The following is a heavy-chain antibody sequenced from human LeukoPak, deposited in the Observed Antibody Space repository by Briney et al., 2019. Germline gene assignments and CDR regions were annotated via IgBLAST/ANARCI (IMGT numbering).Heavy chain of an antibody. V-gene: IGHV4-59*08. J-gene: IGHJ4*02. CDR1: GGSISNSY. CDR3: ARRRGDFWSDYYAFDY. Sequence: PSETLSLTCTVSGGSISNSYWSWIRQPPGKGLEWNGYIYYSGSTNYDPSLTSRVTISLDTSKNQFSLKLSSVTAADTAVYYCARRRGDFWSDYYAFDYWGQGTLVTISS. CDR2: IYYSGST. D-gene: IGHD3-3*01.